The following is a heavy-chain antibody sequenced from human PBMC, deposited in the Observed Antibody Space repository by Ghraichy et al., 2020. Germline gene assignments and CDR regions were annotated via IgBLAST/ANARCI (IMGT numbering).Heavy chain of an antibody. CDR2: ISSSGSTI. CDR3: AREGVYYDSSGYTETFDY. V-gene: IGHV3-48*03. Sequence: GGSLRLSCAASGFTFSSYEMNWVRQAPGKGLEWVSYISSSGSTIYYADSVKGRFTISRDNAKNSLYLQMNSLRAEDTAVYYCAREGVYYDSSGYTETFDYWGQGTLVTVSS. CDR1: GFTFSSYE. J-gene: IGHJ4*02. D-gene: IGHD3-22*01.